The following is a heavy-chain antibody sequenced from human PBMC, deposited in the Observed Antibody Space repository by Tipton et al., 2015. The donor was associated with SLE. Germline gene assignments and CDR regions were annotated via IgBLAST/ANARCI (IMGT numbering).Heavy chain of an antibody. CDR3: ARDAYGAHTTDYYYGMDV. CDR1: GFTFSSYS. V-gene: IGHV3-48*01. D-gene: IGHD4-17*01. J-gene: IGHJ6*02. Sequence: GSLRLSCAASGFTFSSYSMNWVRQAPGKGLEWVSYISSSSSTIYYADSVKDRFTISRDNAKNSLYLQMNSLRAEDTAVYYCARDAYGAHTTDYYYGMDVWGQGTTVTVSS. CDR2: ISSSSSTI.